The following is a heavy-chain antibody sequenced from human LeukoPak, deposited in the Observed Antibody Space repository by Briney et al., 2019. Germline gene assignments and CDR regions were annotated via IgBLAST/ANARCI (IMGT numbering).Heavy chain of an antibody. V-gene: IGHV4-61*02. Sequence: SQTLSLTCTVSGGSISSGSYYWRWLRQPAGKGLEWIGRIYTSGSTNYNPSLKSRVTISVDTSKNQFSLKLSSVTAADTAVYYCARGSMVRGVIIKNYYYMDVWGKGTTVTISS. J-gene: IGHJ6*03. CDR1: GGSISSGSYY. D-gene: IGHD3-10*01. CDR3: ARGSMVRGVIIKNYYYMDV. CDR2: IYTSGST.